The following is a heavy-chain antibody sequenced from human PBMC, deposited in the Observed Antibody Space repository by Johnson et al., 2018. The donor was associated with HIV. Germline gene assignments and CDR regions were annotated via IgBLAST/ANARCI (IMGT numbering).Heavy chain of an antibody. CDR1: GFTFNSYG. D-gene: IGHD3-10*02. CDR3: LLSLGPGSSVLGLGDNVRGFLFLRWAM. J-gene: IGHJ1*01. CDR2: IRYDGSNK. V-gene: IGHV3-30*02. Sequence: QVQLVESGGGVVQPGGSLRLSCAASGFTFNSYGMHWVRQAPGKGLEWVAFIRYDGSNKYYADSVKGRFTISRDNSKNTLYLQMNSLRAEDTAVYYCLLSLGPGSSVLGLGDNVRGFLFLRWAMWG.